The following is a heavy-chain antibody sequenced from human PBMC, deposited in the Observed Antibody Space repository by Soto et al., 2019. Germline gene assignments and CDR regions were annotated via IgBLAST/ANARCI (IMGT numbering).Heavy chain of an antibody. CDR1: GFTFSSYA. CDR2: ISYDGSNK. Sequence: QVQLVESGGGVVQPGRSLRLSCAASGFTFSSYAMHWVRQAPGKGLEWVAVISYDGSNKYYADSVKGRFTISRDNSKNTLYLQMNRLRAEDTAVYYCARDRGKDSGYDYRDYWGQRTLVTVSS. CDR3: ARDRGKDSGYDYRDY. D-gene: IGHD5-12*01. V-gene: IGHV3-30-3*01. J-gene: IGHJ4*02.